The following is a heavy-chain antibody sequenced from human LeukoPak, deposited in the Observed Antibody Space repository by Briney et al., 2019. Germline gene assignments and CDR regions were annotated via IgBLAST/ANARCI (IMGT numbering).Heavy chain of an antibody. V-gene: IGHV4-38-2*02. D-gene: IGHD3-10*01. CDR1: GYSISSGYY. J-gene: IGHJ5*02. Sequence: SETLSLTCTVSGYSISSGYYWDWIRQPPEKGLEWIGSFSHSGSTYYNPSLKSRLTISVDTSKNQFSLKLSSVTAADTAVYYCAREGLNMVRGVIPKEAWGWFDPWGQGTLVTVSS. CDR3: AREGLNMVRGVIPKEAWGWFDP. CDR2: FSHSGST.